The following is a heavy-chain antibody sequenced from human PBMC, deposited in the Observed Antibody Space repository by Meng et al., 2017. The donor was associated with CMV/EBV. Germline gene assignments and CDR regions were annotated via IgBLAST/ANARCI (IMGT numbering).Heavy chain of an antibody. Sequence: GCFSGYYWSWIRQPPGKGLEWIGEINHSGSTNYNPSLKSRVTISVDTSKNQFSLKLSSVTAADTAVYYCARSSPLRFLEFLPPFRPNWGQGTLVTVSS. CDR2: INHSGST. J-gene: IGHJ4*02. D-gene: IGHD3-3*01. CDR3: ARSSPLRFLEFLPPFRPN. CDR1: GCFSGYY. V-gene: IGHV4-34*01.